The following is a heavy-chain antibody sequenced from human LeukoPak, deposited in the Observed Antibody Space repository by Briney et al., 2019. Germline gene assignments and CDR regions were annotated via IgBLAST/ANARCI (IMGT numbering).Heavy chain of an antibody. CDR3: AKDRLPRRITIFGVVINGMDV. CDR2: ISGSGGST. D-gene: IGHD3-3*01. V-gene: IGHV3-23*01. Sequence: GGSLRLSCAASGFTFSSYAMSWVRQAPGKGLEWVSAISGSGGSTYYADSVKGRFTISRDNSKNTLCLQMNSLRAEDTAVYYCAKDRLPRRITIFGVVINGMDVWGQGTTVTVSS. CDR1: GFTFSSYA. J-gene: IGHJ6*02.